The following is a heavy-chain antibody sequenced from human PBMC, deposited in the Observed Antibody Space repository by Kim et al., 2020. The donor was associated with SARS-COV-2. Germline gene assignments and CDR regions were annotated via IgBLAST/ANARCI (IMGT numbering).Heavy chain of an antibody. CDR1: GFTFSSYA. CDR2: ISYDGSNK. D-gene: IGHD3-16*02. J-gene: IGHJ4*02. CDR3: ARGMITFGGVIVSYFDY. V-gene: IGHV3-30*04. Sequence: GGSLRLSCAASGFTFSSYAMHWVRQAPGKGLEWVAVISYDGSNKYYADSVKGRFTISRDNSKNTLYLQMNSLRAEDTAVYYCARGMITFGGVIVSYFDYWGQGTLVTVSS.